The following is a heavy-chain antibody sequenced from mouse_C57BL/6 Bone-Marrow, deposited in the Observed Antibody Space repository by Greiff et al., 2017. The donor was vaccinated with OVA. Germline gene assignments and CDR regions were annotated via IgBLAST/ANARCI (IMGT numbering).Heavy chain of an antibody. CDR3: AKNYYGSNWYFDV. CDR1: GFSLTSYG. J-gene: IGHJ1*03. Sequence: QVHVKQSGPGLVQPSQSLSITCTVSGFSLTSYGVHWVRQSPGKGLEWLGVIWRGGSTDYNAAFMSRLSITKDNSKSQVFFKMNSLQADDTAIYYCAKNYYGSNWYFDVWGTGTTVTVSS. V-gene: IGHV2-5*01. CDR2: IWRGGST. D-gene: IGHD1-1*01.